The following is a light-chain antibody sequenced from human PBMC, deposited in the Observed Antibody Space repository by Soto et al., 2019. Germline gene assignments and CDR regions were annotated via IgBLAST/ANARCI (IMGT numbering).Light chain of an antibody. V-gene: IGKV3-15*01. CDR3: QQYNNSPIT. J-gene: IGKJ5*01. CDR1: QTILSN. Sequence: EIVMTQSPATLSVFPGERATLSCRASQTILSNLAWYQQKPGQAPRLLIFCASTRATGIPARFSGSASGTEFTLTISSLPSEDFAIYYCQQYNNSPITFGQGTRLEI. CDR2: CAS.